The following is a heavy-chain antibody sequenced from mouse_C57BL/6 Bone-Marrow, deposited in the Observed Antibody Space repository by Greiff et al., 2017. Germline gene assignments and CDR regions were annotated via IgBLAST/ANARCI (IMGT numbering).Heavy chain of an antibody. V-gene: IGHV5-16*01. CDR1: GFTFSDYY. CDR2: INYDGSST. Sequence: EVMLVASEGGLVQPGSSMKLSCTASGFTFSDYYMAWVRQVPEKGLEWVANINYDGSSTYYLDSLKSRFIISRDNAKNILYLQMSSLKSEDTATYYCARHYGSSYFYAMDYWGQGTSVTVSS. CDR3: ARHYGSSYFYAMDY. D-gene: IGHD1-1*01. J-gene: IGHJ4*01.